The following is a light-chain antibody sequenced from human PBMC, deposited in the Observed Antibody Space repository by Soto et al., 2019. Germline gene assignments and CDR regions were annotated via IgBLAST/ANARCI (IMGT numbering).Light chain of an antibody. CDR2: GAS. CDR1: QSFTNRS. CDR3: QQYDSSPRT. J-gene: IGKJ1*01. V-gene: IGKV3-20*01. Sequence: EIILTPSPLTLSLSPGERATLSCRASQSFTNRSLAWYQQKPGLAPRLLISGASNRAAGIPDRFSGSGSGTDFTLTISRLEPEDFAVYYCQQYDSSPRTFGQGTKVDIK.